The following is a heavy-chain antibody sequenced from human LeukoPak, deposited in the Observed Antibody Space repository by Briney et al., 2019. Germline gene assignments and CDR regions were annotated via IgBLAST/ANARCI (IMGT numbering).Heavy chain of an antibody. CDR1: GYTFTGYY. V-gene: IGHV1-2*02. CDR2: INPNSGGT. Sequence: GASVKVSCKASGYTFTGYYMHWVRQAPGQGLEWMGWINPNSGGTNFAQKFQGRVTMTRDTSMSTAYMELNRLRSDDTAVYYCAKDKLHYYDSSGYYYFDYWGQGTLVTVSS. J-gene: IGHJ4*02. CDR3: AKDKLHYYDSSGYYYFDY. D-gene: IGHD3-22*01.